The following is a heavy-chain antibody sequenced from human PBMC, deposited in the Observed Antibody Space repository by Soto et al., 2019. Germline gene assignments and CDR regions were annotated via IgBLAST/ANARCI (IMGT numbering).Heavy chain of an antibody. D-gene: IGHD3-16*01. J-gene: IGHJ5*02. V-gene: IGHV3-21*01. CDR3: ARGVLTISSTSWFDP. CDR1: GFPFSTSN. Sequence: ESGGGLVNPGGSLRLSCVVSGFPFSTSNMNWVRQAPGKGLEWVSFISRSSTYIYYADSVKGRFTISRDDAENSLFLQMNSLRAEDTAVYYCARGVLTISSTSWFDPWGQGTLVTVSS. CDR2: ISRSSTYI.